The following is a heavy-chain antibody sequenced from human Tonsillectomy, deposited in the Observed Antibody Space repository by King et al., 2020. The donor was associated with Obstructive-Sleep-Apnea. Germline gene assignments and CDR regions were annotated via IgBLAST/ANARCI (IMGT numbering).Heavy chain of an antibody. D-gene: IGHD3-22*01. CDR2: ISPYNGNT. Sequence: QLVQSGAEVKKPGASVKVSCKASGYTFTTYGIIWVRQAPRQGLEWMGWISPYNGNTNYAQKLQGRVTMTTDTSTSTAYMELRSLRSDDTAVYYCARSSGGSSDYYQDYWGQGTLVTVAS. J-gene: IGHJ4*02. V-gene: IGHV1-18*01. CDR1: GYTFTTYG. CDR3: ARSSGGSSDYYQDY.